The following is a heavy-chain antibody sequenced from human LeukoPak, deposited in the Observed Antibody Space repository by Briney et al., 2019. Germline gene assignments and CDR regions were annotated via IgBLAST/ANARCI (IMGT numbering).Heavy chain of an antibody. CDR1: GGSISSSSYY. Sequence: PSDTLSLTCSVSGGSISSSSYYWGWIRQPPGKGLEWIGSIYYSGSTYYNPSLKSRVTISVDTSKNQFSLKLSSVTAADTAVYYCARDITGDGPHEDNFDYWGQGTLVTVSS. V-gene: IGHV4-39*07. D-gene: IGHD7-27*01. J-gene: IGHJ4*02. CDR3: ARDITGDGPHEDNFDY. CDR2: IYYSGST.